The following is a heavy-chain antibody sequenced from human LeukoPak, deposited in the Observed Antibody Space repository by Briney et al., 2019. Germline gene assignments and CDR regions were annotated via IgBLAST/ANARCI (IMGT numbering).Heavy chain of an antibody. CDR3: ARNYGDLDY. D-gene: IGHD4-17*01. Sequence: GRSLRLSCAASGFTFSNYGMHWVRQAPGKGLEWVAVIWYDGSNKYHADSVKGRFTISRDNAKNSLYLQMNSLRDEDTAVYYCARNYGDLDYWAREPWSPSPQ. V-gene: IGHV3-33*01. CDR1: GFTFSNYG. CDR2: IWYDGSNK. J-gene: IGHJ4*02.